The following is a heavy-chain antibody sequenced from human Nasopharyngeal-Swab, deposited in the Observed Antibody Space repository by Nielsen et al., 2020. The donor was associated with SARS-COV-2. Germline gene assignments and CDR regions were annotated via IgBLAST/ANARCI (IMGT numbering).Heavy chain of an antibody. CDR2: GYYSGST. CDR3: ARQGDYYYDSGGYYTGYFDL. D-gene: IGHD3-22*01. Sequence: SETLSLTCTVSGGSISSSGYYWGWIRQPPGKGLEWIGSGYYSGSTNYNPSLKSRVTISVDKTKNQFSLKLSSVTAADTAVYYCARQGDYYYDSGGYYTGYFDLWGRGTLVTVSS. J-gene: IGHJ2*01. V-gene: IGHV4-39*01. CDR1: GGSISSSGYY.